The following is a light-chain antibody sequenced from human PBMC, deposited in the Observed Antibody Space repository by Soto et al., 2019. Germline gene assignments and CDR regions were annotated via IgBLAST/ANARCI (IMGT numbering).Light chain of an antibody. CDR3: MQALQTPIT. CDR2: LGS. J-gene: IGKJ5*01. V-gene: IGKV2-28*01. CDR1: QSLLHSNGYNY. Sequence: DIVMTQSPLSLPVTPGEPASISCRSSQSLLHSNGYNYLDRYLQKPGQSPQLLIYLGSNRASGGPDRFSSSGSGTDITLKSSRVEAEYVGVYYCMQALQTPITFGRGTRLEIK.